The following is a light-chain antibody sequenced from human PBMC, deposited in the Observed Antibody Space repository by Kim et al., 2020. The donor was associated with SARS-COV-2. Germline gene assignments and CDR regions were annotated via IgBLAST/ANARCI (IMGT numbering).Light chain of an antibody. CDR2: QDT. CDR1: KLGDKY. Sequence: SVSPGQTASINCSGDKLGDKYASWYQQKPGQSPVLVIFQDTKRPSGIPERFSGSNSGNTATLTISGTQAMDEADYYCQAWDSSSGVFGGGTQLTVL. CDR3: QAWDSSSGV. V-gene: IGLV3-1*01. J-gene: IGLJ2*01.